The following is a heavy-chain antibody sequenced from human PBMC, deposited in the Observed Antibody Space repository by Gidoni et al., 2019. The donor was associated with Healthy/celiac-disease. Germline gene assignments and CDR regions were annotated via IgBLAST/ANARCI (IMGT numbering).Heavy chain of an antibody. CDR1: GFTFSSYS. J-gene: IGHJ4*02. CDR2: ISSSSSYI. V-gene: IGHV3-21*01. Sequence: EVQLVESGGGLVKPGGSLRLSCAASGFTFSSYSMNWVRQAPGKGLEWVSSISSSSSYIYYADSVKGRFTISRDNAKNSLYLQMNSLRAEDTAVYYCAREGDYGGGRYFDYWGQGTLVTVSS. CDR3: AREGDYGGGRYFDY. D-gene: IGHD4-17*01.